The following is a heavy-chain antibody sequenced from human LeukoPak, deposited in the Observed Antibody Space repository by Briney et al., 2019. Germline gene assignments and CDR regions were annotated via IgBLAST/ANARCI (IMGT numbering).Heavy chain of an antibody. CDR2: ISGSGGST. J-gene: IGHJ4*02. CDR1: GSTFSSYA. CDR3: AKAQYYGSGSSRFDY. Sequence: GGSLRLSCAASGSTFSSYAMSWVRQAPGKGLEWVSAISGSGGSTYYADSVKGRFTISRDNSKNTLYLQMNSLRAEDTAVYYCAKAQYYGSGSSRFDYWGQGTLVTVSS. D-gene: IGHD3-10*01. V-gene: IGHV3-23*01.